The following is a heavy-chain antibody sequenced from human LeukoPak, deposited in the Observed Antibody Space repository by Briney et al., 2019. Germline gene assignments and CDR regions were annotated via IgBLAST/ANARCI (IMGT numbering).Heavy chain of an antibody. CDR3: ARDLFHSGYYQRIFDY. J-gene: IGHJ4*02. V-gene: IGHV3-21*01. CDR2: ISSSSSYI. CDR1: GFTFSSYS. D-gene: IGHD3-22*01. Sequence: GGSLRLSCAASGFTFSSYSMNWVRQAPGKGLEWVSSISSSSSYIYYADSVKGRFTISRDNAKNSLYLQMNSLRAEDTAVYYCARDLFHSGYYQRIFDYWGQGTLVTVSS.